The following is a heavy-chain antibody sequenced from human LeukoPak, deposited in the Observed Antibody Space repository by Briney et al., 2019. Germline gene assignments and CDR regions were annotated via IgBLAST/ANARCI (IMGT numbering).Heavy chain of an antibody. J-gene: IGHJ4*02. Sequence: PSETLSLTCAVYGGSFSGYYWSWIRQPPGKGLDYIGYIYYSGSTNYNPSLKSRVAISVDTSKNQFSLNLSSVTAADTAVYYCARMAPYGDYLHDYWGQGTLVTVSS. D-gene: IGHD4-17*01. CDR3: ARMAPYGDYLHDY. V-gene: IGHV4-59*01. CDR1: GGSFSGYY. CDR2: IYYSGST.